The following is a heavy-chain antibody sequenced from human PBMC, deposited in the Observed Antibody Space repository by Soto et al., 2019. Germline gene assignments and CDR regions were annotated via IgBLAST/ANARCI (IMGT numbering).Heavy chain of an antibody. D-gene: IGHD6-19*01. J-gene: IGHJ3*02. Sequence: QVQLVESGGGVVQPGRSLRLSCAASGFTFSSYGMHWVRQAPGKGLEWVAVIWYDGSNKYYADSVKGRFTISRDNSKNTLYMQMNSLRAEDTAVYYCARESSSGWYSDAFDIWGQGTMVTGSS. V-gene: IGHV3-33*01. CDR2: IWYDGSNK. CDR1: GFTFSSYG. CDR3: ARESSSGWYSDAFDI.